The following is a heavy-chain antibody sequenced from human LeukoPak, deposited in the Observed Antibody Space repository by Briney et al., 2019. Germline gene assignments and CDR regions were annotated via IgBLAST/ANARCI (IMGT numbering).Heavy chain of an antibody. D-gene: IGHD4-17*01. J-gene: IGHJ3*02. V-gene: IGHV1-18*01. CDR1: GYTFTSYG. Sequence: ASVKVSCKASGYTFTSYGISWVRQAPGQGLEWMGWISAYNGNTNYAQKLQGRVTMTTDTSTSTAYMELRSLRSDDTAVYYCAKDFYGDDVKDASDIWGQGTMVTVSS. CDR2: ISAYNGNT. CDR3: AKDFYGDDVKDASDI.